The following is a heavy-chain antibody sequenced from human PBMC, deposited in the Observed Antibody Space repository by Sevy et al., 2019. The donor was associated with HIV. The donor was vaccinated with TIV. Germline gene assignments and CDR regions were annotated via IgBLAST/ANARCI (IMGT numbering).Heavy chain of an antibody. Sequence: GGSLRLSCAASGFTFSSYAMHWVRQAPGKGLEWVAVISYDGSNKYYADSVKGRFTISRDNSKNTLYLQMNSLRAEDTAVYYCARAGDYDYVWGSLPHAFDIRGQGTMVTVSS. CDR3: ARAGDYDYVWGSLPHAFDI. D-gene: IGHD3-16*01. J-gene: IGHJ3*02. CDR1: GFTFSSYA. V-gene: IGHV3-30-3*01. CDR2: ISYDGSNK.